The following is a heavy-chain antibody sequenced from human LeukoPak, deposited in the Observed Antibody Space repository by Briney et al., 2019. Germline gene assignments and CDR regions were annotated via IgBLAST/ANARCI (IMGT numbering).Heavy chain of an antibody. V-gene: IGHV3-11*06. CDR1: GFTFSAYY. J-gene: IGHJ3*02. D-gene: IGHD2-15*01. Sequence: GGSLRLSCAASGFTFSAYYMSWVRQAPGKGLEWVSDISTSSSDTNYAATVKGRFTISRDNATNSLYLQMNSLRAEDTGVYYCARVGYCSGGSCYPDAFDSWGQGTMVTVSS. CDR2: ISTSSSDT. CDR3: ARVGYCSGGSCYPDAFDS.